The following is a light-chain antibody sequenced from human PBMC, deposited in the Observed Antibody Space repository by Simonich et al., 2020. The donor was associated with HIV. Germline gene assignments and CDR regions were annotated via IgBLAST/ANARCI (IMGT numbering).Light chain of an antibody. Sequence: QSALTQPASVSGSPGQSITISCTGTSSDVGGYNYVSWYQQHPGKAPNFMIYDVSKRPSGLSNRFSGSKSGNTASLTISGLQAEDEADYYCSSYTSSSTVVFGGGTKLTVL. J-gene: IGLJ2*01. CDR3: SSYTSSSTVV. CDR1: SSDVGGYNY. V-gene: IGLV2-14*01. CDR2: DVS.